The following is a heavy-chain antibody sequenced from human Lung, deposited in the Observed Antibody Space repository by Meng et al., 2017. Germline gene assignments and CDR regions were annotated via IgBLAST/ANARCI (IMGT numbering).Heavy chain of an antibody. D-gene: IGHD6-19*01. CDR2: ISVYNVNT. J-gene: IGHJ4*02. CDR3: ARSPYSSGWPNFDS. V-gene: IGHV1-18*01. Sequence: QGHLVQAGAEGREPGAAVKGAGKASGYPFTNYGISWVRQAPGQGLEWMGWISVYNVNTNYAQKFQGRVTMTTDTSTSTTYMELRSLRSDDTGVYYCARSPYSSGWPNFDSWGQGTLVTVSS. CDR1: GYPFTNYG.